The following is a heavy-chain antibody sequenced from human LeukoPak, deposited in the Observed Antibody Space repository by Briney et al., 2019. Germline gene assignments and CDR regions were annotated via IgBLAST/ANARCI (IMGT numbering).Heavy chain of an antibody. J-gene: IGHJ3*02. CDR2: ISAYNGNT. D-gene: IGHD5-24*01. Sequence: ASVNASCKASGYTFTSYGISWVRQAPGQGLEWMGWISAYNGNTNYAQKLQGRVTMTTDTSTSTAYMELRSLRSDDTAVYYCARIRDGYNDAYDIWGQGTMVTVSS. CDR1: GYTFTSYG. V-gene: IGHV1-18*01. CDR3: ARIRDGYNDAYDI.